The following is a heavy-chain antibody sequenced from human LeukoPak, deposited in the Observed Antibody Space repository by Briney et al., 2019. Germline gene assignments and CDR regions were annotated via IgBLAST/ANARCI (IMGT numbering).Heavy chain of an antibody. CDR2: IYHSGTT. D-gene: IGHD3-10*01. J-gene: IGHJ4*02. Sequence: PSETLSHTCAVSGVSISSGDYSWSWLRQPPGKGLEWIGYIYHSGTTYYNPSLKSRGTISLDRSKNQFSLKLTSVTAADTAVCYCAGDFGSGSYRFDYWGQGTLVTVSS. CDR1: GVSISSGDYS. V-gene: IGHV4-30-2*01. CDR3: AGDFGSGSYRFDY.